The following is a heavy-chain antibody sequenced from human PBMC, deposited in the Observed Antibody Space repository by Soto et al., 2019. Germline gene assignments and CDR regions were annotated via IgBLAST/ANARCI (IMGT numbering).Heavy chain of an antibody. Sequence: QVQLVQSGAEVKKPGSSVKVSCKASGGTFSSYAISWVRQAPGQGLEWMGGIIPIFGTANYAQKFQGRVTLSTDESTSTAYLELNSLRSDDSAVDYCAREGCSGGSCYATFDSWGQGTLVTVSS. V-gene: IGHV1-69*01. D-gene: IGHD2-15*01. CDR2: IIPIFGTA. CDR3: AREGCSGGSCYATFDS. CDR1: GGTFSSYA. J-gene: IGHJ4*02.